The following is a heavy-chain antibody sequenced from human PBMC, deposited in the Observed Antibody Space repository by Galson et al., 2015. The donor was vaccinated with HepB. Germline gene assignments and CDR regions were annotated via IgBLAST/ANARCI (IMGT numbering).Heavy chain of an antibody. CDR1: GFTFSSYW. Sequence: SLRLSCAASGFTFSSYWMSWVRQAPGKGLEWVANIKQDGSEKYYVDSVKGRFTISRDNAKNSLYLQMNSLRAEDTAVYYCAREYCSGGSCYSNWFDPWGQGTLVTVSS. V-gene: IGHV3-7*03. CDR3: AREYCSGGSCYSNWFDP. CDR2: IKQDGSEK. J-gene: IGHJ5*02. D-gene: IGHD2-15*01.